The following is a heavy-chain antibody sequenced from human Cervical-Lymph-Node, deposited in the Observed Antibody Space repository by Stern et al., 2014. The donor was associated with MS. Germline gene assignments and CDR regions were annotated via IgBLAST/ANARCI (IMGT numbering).Heavy chain of an antibody. V-gene: IGHV2-70*01. J-gene: IGHJ3*02. D-gene: IGHD6-6*01. CDR2: IDWDDDK. CDR1: GFSLTTSGMC. Sequence: QVTLKESGPALVKPTQTLTLTCTFSGFSLTTSGMCVSWIRQPPGKALEWLDFIDWDDDKSYNTSLKTRITISKDTSKNQVVLTMTNMDPVDTATYYCARFYSSSSFADAFDIWGQGTMVTVSS. CDR3: ARFYSSSSFADAFDI.